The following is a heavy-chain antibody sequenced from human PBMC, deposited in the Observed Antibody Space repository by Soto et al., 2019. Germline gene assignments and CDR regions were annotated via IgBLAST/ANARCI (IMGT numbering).Heavy chain of an antibody. CDR1: GVSISSSSYY. V-gene: IGHV4-39*01. CDR2: IYYSGST. D-gene: IGHD6-6*01. Sequence: PSETLSLTCTVSGVSISSSSYYWVLIRQPPGKGLEWIGSIYYSGSTYYNPSLKSRVTISVDTSKNQFSLKLSSVTAADTAVYYCARLSRLSIEFQYWGQGTLVTVSS. J-gene: IGHJ1*01. CDR3: ARLSRLSIEFQY.